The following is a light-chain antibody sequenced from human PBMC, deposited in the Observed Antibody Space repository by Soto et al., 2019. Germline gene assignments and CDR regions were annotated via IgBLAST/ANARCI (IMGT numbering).Light chain of an antibody. CDR2: WAS. Sequence: DIVMTQSPDSLAVSLGERATINCKSSQSVLYSSNNKNYLAWYQQKPGQPPKLLIYWASTRESGVPDRFSGSGSGTDFTLTISSLQAEDVAVYYCQQYYSTPYTVGQGTNLEI. CDR3: QQYYSTPYT. V-gene: IGKV4-1*01. CDR1: QSVLYSSNNKNY. J-gene: IGKJ2*01.